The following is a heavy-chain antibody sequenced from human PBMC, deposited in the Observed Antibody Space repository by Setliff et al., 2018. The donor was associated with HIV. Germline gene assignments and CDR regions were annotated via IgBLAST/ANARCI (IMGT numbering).Heavy chain of an antibody. CDR2: INHSGRT. J-gene: IGHJ4*02. CDR3: ARGRHYSSSAPFAIDF. Sequence: SETLSLTCAVYGGSFSGYYWSWIRQPPGKGLEWIGEINHSGRTNYNPSLKSRVAISVDTSKNQFSVKLSSVTAADTAVYYCARGRHYSSSAPFAIDFWGQGMLVTVS. V-gene: IGHV4-34*01. CDR1: GGSFSGYY. D-gene: IGHD6-6*01.